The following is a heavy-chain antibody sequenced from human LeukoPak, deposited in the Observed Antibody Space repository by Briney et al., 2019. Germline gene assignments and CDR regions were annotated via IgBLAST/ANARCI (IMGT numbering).Heavy chain of an antibody. V-gene: IGHV4-39*07. CDR3: AVAPSTDNWFDP. J-gene: IGHJ5*02. D-gene: IGHD2-15*01. CDR1: GGSISTSNYY. Sequence: PSETLSLTCTVSGGSISTSNYYWGWIRQPPGKGLEWIGNIFYSGSTYYSPSLKSRVTISLDTSKNQFSLKLSSVTAADTAVYYCAVAPSTDNWFDPWGQGTLVTVSS. CDR2: IFYSGST.